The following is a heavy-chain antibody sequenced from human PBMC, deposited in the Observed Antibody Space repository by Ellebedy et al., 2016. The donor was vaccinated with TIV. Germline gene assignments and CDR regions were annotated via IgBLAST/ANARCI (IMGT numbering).Heavy chain of an antibody. V-gene: IGHV1-2*02. J-gene: IGHJ5*02. CDR3: ARGRTSRYDLEWFDP. D-gene: IGHD1-1*01. CDR2: INPSSGGT. Sequence: AASVKVSCKSSGYTFTGHYMHWVRQAPGQGLEWMGWINPSSGGTDYAQKFQGRVTMTRDMSISTAYMELSRLKSDDTAVYYCARGRTSRYDLEWFDPWGQGTLVTVSS. CDR1: GYTFTGHY.